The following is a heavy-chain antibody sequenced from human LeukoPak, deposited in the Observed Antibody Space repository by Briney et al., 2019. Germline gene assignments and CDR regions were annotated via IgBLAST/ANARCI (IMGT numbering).Heavy chain of an antibody. CDR3: ARDYILPLETDNGDGFAI. CDR2: VSPSHTTR. J-gene: IGHJ3*02. V-gene: IGHV1-18*01. D-gene: IGHD3-3*02. CDR1: GYTFSQYS. Sequence: ASVKVSCKASGYTFSQYSISWVRQAPGKGVEWMGWVSPSHTTRVYAQEFQGRVTMTADTNTITVSMELRSLRFDDTAVYFCARDYILPLETDNGDGFAIWGQGTVVTASS.